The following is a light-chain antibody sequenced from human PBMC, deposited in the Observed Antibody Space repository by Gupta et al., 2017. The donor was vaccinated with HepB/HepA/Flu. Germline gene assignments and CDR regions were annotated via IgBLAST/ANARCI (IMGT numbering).Light chain of an antibody. V-gene: IGKV2-30*01. CDR2: EVS. J-gene: IGKJ3*01. CDR1: QSLLYSDGNTY. CDR3: MQGTHAGFT. Sequence: DVVMTQSPLSLPVTLGQPASIYCRSSQSLLYSDGNTYLSWYQQRPGQSPRRLMYEVSKRDSGVPDRFNGSGSGSYFTLKISRVEAEDVGVYYCMQGTHAGFTCGPGTKVAIK.